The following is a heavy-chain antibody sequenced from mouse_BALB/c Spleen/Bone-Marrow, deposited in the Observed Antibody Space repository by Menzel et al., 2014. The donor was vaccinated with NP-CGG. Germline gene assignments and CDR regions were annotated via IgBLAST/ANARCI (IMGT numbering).Heavy chain of an antibody. CDR3: ARGGHDFSLDY. Sequence: QVQLQQSGAELGMPGASVKMSCKASGYTFTDNWMYWVKQRPGQGLEWIGAIDXSDSYTNFNQKFMGKASLTVDASSSTAYMQVSSLTSDDSAVYYCARGGHDFSLDYWGQGTSVTVSS. J-gene: IGHJ4*01. V-gene: IGHV1-69*01. CDR1: GYTFTDNW. D-gene: IGHD2-4*01. CDR2: IDXSDSYT.